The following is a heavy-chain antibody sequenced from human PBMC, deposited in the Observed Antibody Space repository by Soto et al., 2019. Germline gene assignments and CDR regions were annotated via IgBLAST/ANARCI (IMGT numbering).Heavy chain of an antibody. J-gene: IGHJ5*02. V-gene: IGHV4-59*08. Sequence: QVQLQESGPGLVKPSETLSLTCTVSGGSISTYYWTWIRQPPGKGLEWIGSIYYSGSTTYNPSLRSSVACSVDTARNQFSRKGSSVTATDTAVYFCARLHSGSSWYDNWFDPWGQGTLVTVSS. D-gene: IGHD6-13*01. CDR1: GGSISTYY. CDR3: ARLHSGSSWYDNWFDP. CDR2: IYYSGST.